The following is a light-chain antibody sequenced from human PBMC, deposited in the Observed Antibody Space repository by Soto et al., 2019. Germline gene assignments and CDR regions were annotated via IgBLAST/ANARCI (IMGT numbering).Light chain of an antibody. Sequence: EIVMTQSPATLSVSPGERATLSCRARQSVSSNLAWYQQKPGQAPRLLIFGASTRVTGLPARFSGSGSGTEFTLTISSLQSEDFAVYYCQQYNNWPFTFGQGTKLEIK. CDR3: QQYNNWPFT. CDR2: GAS. CDR1: QSVSSN. J-gene: IGKJ2*01. V-gene: IGKV3-15*01.